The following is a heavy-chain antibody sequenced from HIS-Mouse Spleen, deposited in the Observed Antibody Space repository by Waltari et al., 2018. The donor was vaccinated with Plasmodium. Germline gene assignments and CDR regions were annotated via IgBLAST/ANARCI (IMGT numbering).Heavy chain of an antibody. J-gene: IGHJ4*02. CDR3: ARLVVVASKDSY. CDR1: GGSFSGYY. CDR2: INHSGST. Sequence: QVQLQQWGAGLLKPSETLSLTCAVYGGSFSGYYWSWIRQPRGKGLEWMGEINHSGSTNYNPSLKSRVTISVDTSKNQFSLKLGSVTAADTAVYYCARLVVVASKDSYWGQGTLVTVSS. V-gene: IGHV4-34*01. D-gene: IGHD2-15*01.